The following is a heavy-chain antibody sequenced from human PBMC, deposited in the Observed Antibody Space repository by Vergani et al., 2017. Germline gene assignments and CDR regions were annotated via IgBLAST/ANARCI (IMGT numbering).Heavy chain of an antibody. J-gene: IGHJ4*02. CDR2: ISGSGGST. V-gene: IGHV3-23*01. Sequence: EVQLLESGGGLVQPGGSLRLSCAASGFTFSSYAMSWVRQAPGKGLEWVSAISGSGGSTYYADSVKGRFTISRDNSKNTLYLQMNSLRAEDTAVYYCAKYDTYYYDSSGWVDYWGQGTLVTVSS. CDR3: AKYDTYYYDSSGWVDY. CDR1: GFTFSSYA. D-gene: IGHD3-22*01.